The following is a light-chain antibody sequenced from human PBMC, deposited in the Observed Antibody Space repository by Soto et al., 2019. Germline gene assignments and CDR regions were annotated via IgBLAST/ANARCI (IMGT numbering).Light chain of an antibody. CDR1: QSVSSKY. V-gene: IGKV3-20*01. CDR2: GAS. CDR3: QQYGSSLFT. J-gene: IGKJ3*01. Sequence: DIVLTQSPGTLSLSPGERATLSCRASQSVSSKYLAWYQQKPGQAPRVLIYGASIRATGIPERFSGGRSGTDFTLTITRLEPEDFAAYYCQQYGSSLFTFGPRTKVDIK.